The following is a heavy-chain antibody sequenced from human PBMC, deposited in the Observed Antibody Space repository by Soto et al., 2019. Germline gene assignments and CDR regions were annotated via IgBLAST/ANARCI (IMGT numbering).Heavy chain of an antibody. V-gene: IGHV4-38-2*01. CDR3: VRSLHVIVAGYFD. CDR2: VFHVGNT. CDR1: DYSINTGYY. D-gene: IGHD5-12*01. J-gene: IGHJ4*01. Sequence: SETLSLTCDVSDYSINTGYYWGWIRQPPGKGLEWVASVFHVGNTHYNPPLQSRLSLSMDTSKNQISLNLTSVTAADMPFFYCVRSLHVIVAGYFD.